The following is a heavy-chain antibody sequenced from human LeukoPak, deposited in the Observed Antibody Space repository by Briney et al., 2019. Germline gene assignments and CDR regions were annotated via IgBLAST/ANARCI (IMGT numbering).Heavy chain of an antibody. D-gene: IGHD5-12*01. Sequence: PSETLSLTCAVSGGSISSGGYSWSWIRQSPGKGLEWIGYIYFSDSAYYNPSLKSRVTISVDTSKNQLSLKLSSVTAADTAVYYCASHSGGYAYWGQGTLVTVSS. V-gene: IGHV4-30-4*07. CDR3: ASHSGGYAY. CDR1: GGSISSGGYS. CDR2: IYFSDSA. J-gene: IGHJ4*02.